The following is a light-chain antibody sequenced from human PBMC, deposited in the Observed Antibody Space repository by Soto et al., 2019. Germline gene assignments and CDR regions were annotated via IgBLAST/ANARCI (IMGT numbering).Light chain of an antibody. CDR2: EVT. J-gene: IGLJ1*01. CDR1: SSDVGSYNH. CDR3: ISYTGSSTSYV. V-gene: IGLV2-14*01. Sequence: QSVLTQPASVSGSPGQSITSSCSGTSSDVGSYNHVAWYQQFPGKTPKLIIYEVTYRPSGVSHRFSASKSGNTASLTISGLQAEDEADYYCISYTGSSTSYVFGTGTKVTV.